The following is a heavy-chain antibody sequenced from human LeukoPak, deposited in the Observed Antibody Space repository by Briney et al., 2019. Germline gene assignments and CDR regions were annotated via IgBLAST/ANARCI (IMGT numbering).Heavy chain of an antibody. D-gene: IGHD5-18*01. Sequence: SETLSLTCAVSGYSISSGYYWSWIRQPAGKGLEWIGRIYTSGSTNYNPSLKSRVTISVDTSKNQFSLKLSSVTAADTAVYYCARGATCCGYSYGRNWFDPWGQGTLVTVSS. V-gene: IGHV4-61*02. J-gene: IGHJ5*02. CDR1: GYSISSGYY. CDR3: ARGATCCGYSYGRNWFDP. CDR2: IYTSGST.